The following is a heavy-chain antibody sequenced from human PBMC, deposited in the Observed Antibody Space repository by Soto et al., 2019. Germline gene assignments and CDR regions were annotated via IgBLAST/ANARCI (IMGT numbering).Heavy chain of an antibody. J-gene: IGHJ4*02. CDR3: AKDWDSSWIFDY. D-gene: IGHD6-13*01. CDR1: GFTFSSYG. V-gene: IGHV3-30*18. Sequence: QVQLVESGGGVVQPGRSLRLSCAASGFTFSSYGMHWVRQAPGKGLEWVAVISYDGSNKYYADSVKGRFTISRDNSKNTLYLQMNSLRAEDTAVYYCAKDWDSSWIFDYWGQGTLVTVCS. CDR2: ISYDGSNK.